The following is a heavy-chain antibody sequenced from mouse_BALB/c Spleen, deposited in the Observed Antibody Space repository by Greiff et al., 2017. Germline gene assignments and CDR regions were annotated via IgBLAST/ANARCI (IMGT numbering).Heavy chain of an antibody. CDR2: INPGSGGT. D-gene: IGHD2-4*01. CDR3: ARSTMITTGYFDV. J-gene: IGHJ1*01. CDR1: GYAFTNYL. Sequence: QVQLKQSGAELVRPGTSVKVSCKASGYAFTNYLIEWVKQRPGQGLEWIGVINPGSGGTNYNEKFKGKATLTADKSSSTAYMQLSSLTSDDSAVYFCARSTMITTGYFDVWGAGTTVTVSS. V-gene: IGHV1-54*01.